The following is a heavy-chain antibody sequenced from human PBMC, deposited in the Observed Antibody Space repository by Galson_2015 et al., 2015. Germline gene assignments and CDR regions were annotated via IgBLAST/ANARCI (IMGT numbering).Heavy chain of an antibody. Sequence: SLRLSCAASGFTFSSYAMHWVRQAPGKGLEWVAVISYDGSNKYYADSVKGRFTISRDNSKNTLYLQMNSLRAEDTAVYYCARDTVAGRGEMIHWGQGTLVSVSS. D-gene: IGHD6-19*01. CDR2: ISYDGSNK. J-gene: IGHJ4*02. CDR3: ARDTVAGRGEMIH. CDR1: GFTFSSYA. V-gene: IGHV3-30-3*01.